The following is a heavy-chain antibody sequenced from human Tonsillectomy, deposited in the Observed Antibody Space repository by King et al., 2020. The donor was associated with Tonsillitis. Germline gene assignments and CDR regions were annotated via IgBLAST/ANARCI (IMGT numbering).Heavy chain of an antibody. CDR2: IKPDGSEK. CDR1: EFTFTSSW. CDR3: ARDQAYTSFDY. Sequence: VQLVESGGGLVQPGGSLKLSCAASEFTFTSSWKTWVRQAPGRGLQWVATIKPDGSEKYYADSVKGRLTVSRDNAKNSLDLQMNSLRSEDTAVYYCARDQAYTSFDYWGQGTLVTVSS. V-gene: IGHV3-7*04. D-gene: IGHD6-19*01. J-gene: IGHJ4*02.